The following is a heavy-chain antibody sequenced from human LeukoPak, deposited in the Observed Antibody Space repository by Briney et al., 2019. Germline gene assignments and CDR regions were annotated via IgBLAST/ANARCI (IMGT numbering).Heavy chain of an antibody. J-gene: IGHJ2*01. CDR3: ARENSPEGSLYWYFDL. Sequence: SETLSLTCTVSGGSISSYYWSWIRQPPGQGLEWIGYIFYSGSTTYNPSLKSRVTISVDSSKIEFSLKLSSGTAADTAVYYCARENSPEGSLYWYFDLWGRGTLVTVSS. D-gene: IGHD2-21*01. CDR2: IFYSGST. CDR1: GGSISSYY. V-gene: IGHV4-59*01.